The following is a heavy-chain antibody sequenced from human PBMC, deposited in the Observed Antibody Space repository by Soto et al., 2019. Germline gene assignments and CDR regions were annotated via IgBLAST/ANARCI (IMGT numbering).Heavy chain of an antibody. D-gene: IGHD4-4*01. V-gene: IGHV2-5*02. Sequence: QITLKESGPTLVKPTQTLTLTCTFSGFSLSTSGVGVGWIRQPPGKALEWLALIYWDDDKRYSPSLRSRLTLTKDTSKNPEVLTMTNMDPVDTATYYCAHRSLQSQWVGYWGQGTLVTVSS. J-gene: IGHJ4*02. CDR1: GFSLSTSGVG. CDR3: AHRSLQSQWVGY. CDR2: IYWDDDK.